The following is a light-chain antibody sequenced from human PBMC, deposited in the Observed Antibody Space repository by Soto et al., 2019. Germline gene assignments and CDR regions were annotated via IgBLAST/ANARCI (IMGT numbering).Light chain of an antibody. CDR3: MQHVYTRA. CDR1: QNLLHIGGYNY. J-gene: IGKJ1*01. Sequence: DIVMTQSPLSLPVTPGEPASISCWSSQNLLHIGGYNYLDWYVQKPGQSPQLLISLGSYRASGVLDRFSGSGSGTDFTQRITTVEAEHVAVYYRMQHVYTRAFGPGTKVDIK. CDR2: LGS. V-gene: IGKV2-28*01.